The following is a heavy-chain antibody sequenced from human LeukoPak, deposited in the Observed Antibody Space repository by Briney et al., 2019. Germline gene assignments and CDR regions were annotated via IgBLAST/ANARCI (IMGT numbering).Heavy chain of an antibody. CDR3: ARDGAKFTVTTPLDFDY. D-gene: IGHD4-17*01. J-gene: IGHJ4*02. V-gene: IGHV3-74*01. Sequence: PGGSLRLSCAASGFNFSSYWMHWVRQAPGKGLVWVSRINSDGSSTSYADSVKGRFTISRDNAKNTLYLQMNSLRAEDTAVYYCARDGAKFTVTTPLDFDYWGQGTLVTVSS. CDR2: INSDGSST. CDR1: GFNFSSYW.